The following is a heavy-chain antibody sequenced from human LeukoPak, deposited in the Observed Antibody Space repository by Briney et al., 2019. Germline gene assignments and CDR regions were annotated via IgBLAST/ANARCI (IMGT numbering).Heavy chain of an antibody. Sequence: GGSLRLSCAASGFTFSSYAMNWVRQAPGKGLEWVSAISGSGGRTFYADSVKGRFTISRDNSKNTLYLQMISLRAEDTAVYYCAKVLYSSGSYLNGFDYWGQGTLVTVSS. V-gene: IGHV3-23*01. CDR3: AKVLYSSGSYLNGFDY. CDR1: GFTFSSYA. D-gene: IGHD3-10*01. CDR2: ISGSGGRT. J-gene: IGHJ4*02.